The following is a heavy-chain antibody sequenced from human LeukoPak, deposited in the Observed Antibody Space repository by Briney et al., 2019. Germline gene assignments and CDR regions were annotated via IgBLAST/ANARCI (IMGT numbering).Heavy chain of an antibody. J-gene: IGHJ6*02. Sequence: ASVKVSCKASGGTFSSYAISWVRQAPGQGLEWMGRIIPILGIANYAQKFQGRVTITADKSTSTAYMELSSLRSEDTAVYYCARVSDYYYGMDAWGQGTTVTVSS. CDR2: IIPILGIA. CDR3: ARVSDYYYGMDA. V-gene: IGHV1-69*04. CDR1: GGTFSSYA.